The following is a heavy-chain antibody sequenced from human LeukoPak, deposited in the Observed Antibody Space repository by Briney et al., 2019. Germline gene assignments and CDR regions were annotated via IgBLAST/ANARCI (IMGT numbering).Heavy chain of an antibody. J-gene: IGHJ1*01. D-gene: IGHD5-12*01. CDR3: ARHDAIPYSGYEH. CDR1: GGSFSGYY. V-gene: IGHV4-34*01. CDR2: INHSGST. Sequence: SETLSLTCAVYGGSFSGYYWSWIRQPPGKGLEWIGEINHSGSTNYNPSLKSRVTISVDTSKNQFSLKLSSVTAADTAVYYCARHDAIPYSGYEHWGQGTLVTVSS.